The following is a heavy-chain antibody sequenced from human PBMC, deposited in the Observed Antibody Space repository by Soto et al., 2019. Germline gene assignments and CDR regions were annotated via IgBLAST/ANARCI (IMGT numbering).Heavy chain of an antibody. CDR2: IYYSGST. Sequence: SETLSLTCTVSGDSISSNGYYWSWIRQHPGKGLEWIGYIYYSGSTYYNPSLKSRVTISLDTSKNQFSLKLSSVTAADTAVYYCARREGDTAMVDAFDIWGQGTMVTVSS. D-gene: IGHD5-18*01. J-gene: IGHJ3*02. V-gene: IGHV4-31*03. CDR3: ARREGDTAMVDAFDI. CDR1: GDSISSNGYY.